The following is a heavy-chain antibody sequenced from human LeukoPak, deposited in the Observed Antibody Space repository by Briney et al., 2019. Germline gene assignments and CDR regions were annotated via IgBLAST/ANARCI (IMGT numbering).Heavy chain of an antibody. V-gene: IGHV3-21*01. CDR1: GFTFSGYS. Sequence: GGSLRLSCAASGFTFSGYSMNWVRQAPGKGLEWVSSIRSNSDIYYADSVKGRFTISRDNAKNSLYLQMNSLRGEDTAVYYCARVTLYGESALDYWGQGTLVTVSS. CDR3: ARVTLYGESALDY. J-gene: IGHJ4*02. CDR2: IRSNSDI. D-gene: IGHD4-17*01.